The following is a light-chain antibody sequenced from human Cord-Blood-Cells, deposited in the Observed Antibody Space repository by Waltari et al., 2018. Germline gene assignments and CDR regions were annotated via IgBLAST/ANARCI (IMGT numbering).Light chain of an antibody. V-gene: IGKV1D-12*01. CDR1: QGISSW. Sequence: DIQLTQSPSSVSASVGDRVTIHLRASQGISSWLAWSQQKPGESPKLLLFAASSLPSGGPSRFSGSGSGTDFTLTISSLQPEDFATYYCQQANSFPLTFGPGTKVDIK. CDR3: QQANSFPLT. J-gene: IGKJ3*01. CDR2: AAS.